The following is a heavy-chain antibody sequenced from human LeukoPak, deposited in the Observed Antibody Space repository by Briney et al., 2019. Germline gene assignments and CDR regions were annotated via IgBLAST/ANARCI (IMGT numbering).Heavy chain of an antibody. CDR2: IYSGGNT. D-gene: IGHD7-27*01. V-gene: IGHV3-53*01. CDR3: ARQVSWGSFDY. Sequence: GGSLRLSCAASGFTVSRNYMTWVRQAPGKGLEWVSVIYSGGNTYYAESVKGRFTVSTDNSKNTLYLQMNSLRAEDTAVYYCARQVSWGSFDYWGQGTLVTVSS. J-gene: IGHJ4*02. CDR1: GFTVSRNY.